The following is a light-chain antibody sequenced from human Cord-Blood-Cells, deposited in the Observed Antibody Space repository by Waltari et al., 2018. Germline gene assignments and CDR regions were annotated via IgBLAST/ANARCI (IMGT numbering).Light chain of an antibody. J-gene: IGKJ1*01. CDR1: QSISSY. CDR3: QQSYGTPKT. CDR2: AAS. V-gene: IGKV1-39*01. Sequence: DIQMTQSPSSLSASVGDRVTITCRASQSISSYLNWYQQKPGKAPKLLIYAASSLQSGVPSRFSGSGSGSTSTLAISSLQPDGFTTYFCQQSYGTPKTFGQGTKVEIK.